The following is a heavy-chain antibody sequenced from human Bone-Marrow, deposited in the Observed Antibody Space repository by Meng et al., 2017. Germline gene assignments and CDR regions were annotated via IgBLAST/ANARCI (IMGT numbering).Heavy chain of an antibody. Sequence: QVQLVQSGAEVKKPGASVKVSCKASGYTFPDYYLPWVRRAPGQGLEWMGRINPKSGDTHYAQKFQGRVTMTGDTSISTAYMELSGLRSDDTAMYYCARDEDISAAGKLFGDYWGQGTLVTVSS. J-gene: IGHJ4*02. CDR1: GYTFPDYY. V-gene: IGHV1-2*06. CDR3: ARDEDISAAGKLFGDY. D-gene: IGHD6-13*01. CDR2: INPKSGDT.